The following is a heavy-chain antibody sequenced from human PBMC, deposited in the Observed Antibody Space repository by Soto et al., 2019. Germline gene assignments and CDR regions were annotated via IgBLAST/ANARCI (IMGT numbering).Heavy chain of an antibody. D-gene: IGHD5-12*01. V-gene: IGHV4-31*03. J-gene: IGHJ4*02. CDR3: ARGRGYSGYEPLDY. Sequence: PSETLSLTCTVSGGSISSGGYYWSWIRQHPGKGLEWIGYIYYSGSTYYNPSLKSRVTISVDTSKNQFSLKLSSVTAADTAVYYCARGRGYSGYEPLDYWGQGTLVTVSS. CDR2: IYYSGST. CDR1: GGSISSGGYY.